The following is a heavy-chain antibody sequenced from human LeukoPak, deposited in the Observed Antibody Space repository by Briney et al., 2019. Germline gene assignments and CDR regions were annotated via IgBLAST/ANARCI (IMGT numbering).Heavy chain of an antibody. CDR2: ISGSGGST. Sequence: PGGSLRLSCAASGFTFSSYSMNWVRQAPGKGLEWVSAISGSGGSTYYADSVKGRFTISRDNSKNTLYLQMNSLRAEDTAVYYCAKIGGRTFDHFDYWGQGTLVTVSS. D-gene: IGHD2/OR15-2a*01. V-gene: IGHV3-23*01. CDR3: AKIGGRTFDHFDY. CDR1: GFTFSSYS. J-gene: IGHJ4*02.